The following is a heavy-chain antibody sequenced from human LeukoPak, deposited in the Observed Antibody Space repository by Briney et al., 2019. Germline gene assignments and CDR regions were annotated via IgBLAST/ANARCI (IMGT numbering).Heavy chain of an antibody. CDR1: GGSISSGDYY. CDR3: ARDNTGWFDP. D-gene: IGHD5-18*01. Sequence: SETLSLTCTISGGSISSGDYYWSWIRQPPGKGLEWIGYIYYSGSTYYNPSLKSRVTISVDTSKNQFSLKLSSVTAADTAVYYCARDNTGWFDPWGQGTLVTVSS. V-gene: IGHV4-30-4*01. CDR2: IYYSGST. J-gene: IGHJ5*02.